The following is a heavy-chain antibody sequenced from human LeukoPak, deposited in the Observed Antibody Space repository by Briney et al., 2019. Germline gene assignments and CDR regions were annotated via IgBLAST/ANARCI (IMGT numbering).Heavy chain of an antibody. Sequence: PGGSLRLSCAASGFTFSSYSMNWVRQAPGKGLEWVSSMSSSSSYIYYADSVKGRFTISRDNAKNSLYLQMNSLRAEDTAVYYCARDGRDGYLLDYWGQGTLVTVSS. CDR1: GFTFSSYS. J-gene: IGHJ4*02. D-gene: IGHD5-24*01. CDR3: ARDGRDGYLLDY. V-gene: IGHV3-21*01. CDR2: MSSSSSYI.